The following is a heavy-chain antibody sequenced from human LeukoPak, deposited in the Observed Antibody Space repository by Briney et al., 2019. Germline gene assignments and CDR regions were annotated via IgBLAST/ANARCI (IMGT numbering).Heavy chain of an antibody. CDR2: ISGSGGST. CDR3: ARGIAVAGIDYYYYMDV. Sequence: GGSLRLSCAASGFTFSSYAMSWVRQAPGKGLERVSAISGSGGSTYYADSVKGRFTISRDNSKNTLYLQMNSLRAEDTAVYYCARGIAVAGIDYYYYMDVWGKGTTVTVSS. J-gene: IGHJ6*03. D-gene: IGHD6-19*01. V-gene: IGHV3-23*01. CDR1: GFTFSSYA.